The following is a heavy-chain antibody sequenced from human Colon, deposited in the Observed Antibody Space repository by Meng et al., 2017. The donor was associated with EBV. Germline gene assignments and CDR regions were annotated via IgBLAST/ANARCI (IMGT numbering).Heavy chain of an antibody. CDR1: GGSFRDYY. D-gene: IGHD3-10*01. CDR3: ARRGPSGNFSP. J-gene: IGHJ5*02. V-gene: IGHV4-34*01. CDR2: IDHRGNT. Sequence: QVQLPQWGAGLLEPSETLSRSCAVYGGSFRDYYWTWIRHPPGKGLEWIGEIDHRGNTKYNPSLKSRVTISLDTSKKQFSLKVSSVTAADSAVYYCARRGPSGNFSPWSQGALVTVSS.